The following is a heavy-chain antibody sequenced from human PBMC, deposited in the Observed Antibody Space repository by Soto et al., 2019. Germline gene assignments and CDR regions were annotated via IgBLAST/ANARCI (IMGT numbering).Heavy chain of an antibody. CDR1: GYNFTSYW. CDR2: IYSGDSDT. D-gene: IGHD5-12*01. Sequence: GESLKISCKGSGYNFTSYWIGWVRQMPGKGLEWMGIIYSGDSDTKYSPSFQGQVTISADKSISTAYLQWSSLKASDTAMYYCARFMVAKEYYFGMDVWGQGTTVTVSS. J-gene: IGHJ6*02. V-gene: IGHV5-51*01. CDR3: ARFMVAKEYYFGMDV.